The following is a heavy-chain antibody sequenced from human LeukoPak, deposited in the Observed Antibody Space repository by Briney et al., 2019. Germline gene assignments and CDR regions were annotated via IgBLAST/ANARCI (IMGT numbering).Heavy chain of an antibody. Sequence: PGGSLRLSCAASGFSFSTYAMSWVRQAPGKGLEWVSTVSDSGSHTYYAGSVKGRFTMSRDNSKNTLYLQMNSLRGEDTAIYYCAKVSGSYPDAFDIWGQGTMVTVSS. J-gene: IGHJ3*02. CDR3: AKVSGSYPDAFDI. CDR2: VSDSGSHT. CDR1: GFSFSTYA. D-gene: IGHD1-26*01. V-gene: IGHV3-23*01.